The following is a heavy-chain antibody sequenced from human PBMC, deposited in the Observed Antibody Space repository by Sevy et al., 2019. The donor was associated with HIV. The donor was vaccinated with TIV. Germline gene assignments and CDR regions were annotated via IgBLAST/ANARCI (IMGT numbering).Heavy chain of an antibody. CDR1: GYTCTNYA. D-gene: IGHD5-12*01. Sequence: ASVKVSCKASGYTCTNYAMNWVRRAPGQGLEWMGWINTNTGNPTYAQGFTGRFVFSLDTSVSTAYLQISSLKAEDTAVYYCARGYIGYDSGDAFDIWGQGTMVTVSS. V-gene: IGHV7-4-1*02. CDR2: INTNTGNP. CDR3: ARGYIGYDSGDAFDI. J-gene: IGHJ3*02.